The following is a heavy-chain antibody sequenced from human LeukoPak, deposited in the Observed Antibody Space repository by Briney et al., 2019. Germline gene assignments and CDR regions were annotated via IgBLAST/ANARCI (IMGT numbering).Heavy chain of an antibody. CDR1: GGSISSGGYY. CDR3: ARDRLRLGIDY. J-gene: IGHJ4*02. V-gene: IGHV4-31*03. Sequence: PSETLSLTCTVSGGSISSGGYYWSWIRQHPGKGLEWIGYIYYSGSTYYNPSLKSRVIISVDTSKNQFSLKLSSVTAADTAVYYCARDRLRLGIDYWGQGTLVTVSS. CDR2: IYYSGST. D-gene: IGHD5/OR15-5a*01.